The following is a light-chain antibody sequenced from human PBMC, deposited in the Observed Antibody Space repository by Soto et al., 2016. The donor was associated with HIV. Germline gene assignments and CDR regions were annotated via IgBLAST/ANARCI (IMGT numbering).Light chain of an antibody. J-gene: IGLJ3*02. CDR1: VLAKKY. CDR2: KDS. CDR3: YTAAATPWV. Sequence: SYELTQPSSVSVSPGQTATITCSGDVLAKKYVRWFQQKPGQAPLLVIYKDSKRPSGIPERFSGSSSGTTVTLTISGAQVEDEGDYYCYTAAATPWVFGGGTKLTVL. V-gene: IGLV3-27*01.